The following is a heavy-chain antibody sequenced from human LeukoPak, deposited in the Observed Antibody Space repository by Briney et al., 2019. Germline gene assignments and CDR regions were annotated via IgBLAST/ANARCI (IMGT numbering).Heavy chain of an antibody. V-gene: IGHV1-24*01. J-gene: IGHJ6*02. Sequence: ASVKVSCKVSGYTLAELSMHWVRQAPGKGLEWMGGFDPEDGETIYAQKFQGRVTMTEDTSTDTAYMELSSLRSEDTAVYYCATIVTVTYYYGMDVWGQGTTVTVSS. CDR3: ATIVTVTYYYGMDV. D-gene: IGHD4-17*01. CDR2: FDPEDGET. CDR1: GYTLAELS.